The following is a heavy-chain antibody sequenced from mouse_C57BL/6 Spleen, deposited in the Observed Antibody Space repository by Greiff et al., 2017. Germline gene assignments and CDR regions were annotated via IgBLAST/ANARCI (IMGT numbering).Heavy chain of an antibody. V-gene: IGHV3-6*01. CDR3: ARGNYDYDDGYFDY. CDR2: ISYDGSN. D-gene: IGHD2-4*01. CDR1: GYSITSGYY. Sequence: DVQLQESGPGLVKPSQSLSLTCSVTGYSITSGYYWNWIRQFPGNKLEWMGYISYDGSNNYNPSLKNRISITRDTSKNQFFLKLNSVTTEDTATYYCARGNYDYDDGYFDYWGQGTTLTVSS. J-gene: IGHJ2*01.